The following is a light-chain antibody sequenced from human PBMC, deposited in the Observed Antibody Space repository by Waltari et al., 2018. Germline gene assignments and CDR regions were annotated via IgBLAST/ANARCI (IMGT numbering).Light chain of an antibody. V-gene: IGLV7-43*01. Sequence: QTVVTQEPSLTVSPGGTVTLTCASSTGAVTSGYYPNWFQQKPGQPRRALICGTCNRHSCTPALFSGSLLGGKAALPLSGLQPEDEAEYYCLLYYGGAWVFGGGTKLTVL. CDR2: GTC. J-gene: IGLJ3*02. CDR3: LLYYGGAWV. CDR1: TGAVTSGYY.